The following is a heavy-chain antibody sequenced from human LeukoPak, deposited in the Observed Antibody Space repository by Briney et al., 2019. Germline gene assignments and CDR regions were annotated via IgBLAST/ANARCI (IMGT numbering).Heavy chain of an antibody. V-gene: IGHV1-18*01. CDR2: ISAYNGNT. CDR1: GYTFTSYG. D-gene: IGHD3-3*01. Sequence: ASVKVSCKASGYTFTSYGISWVRPAPGQGLEWMGWISAYNGNTNYAQKLQGRVTMTTDTSTSTAYMELRSLRSDDTAVYYCARDGDFWSGYYTDYYYGMDVWGQGTTVTVSS. J-gene: IGHJ6*02. CDR3: ARDGDFWSGYYTDYYYGMDV.